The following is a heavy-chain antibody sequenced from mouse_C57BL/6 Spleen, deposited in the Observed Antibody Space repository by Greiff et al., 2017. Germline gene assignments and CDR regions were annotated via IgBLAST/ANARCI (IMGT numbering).Heavy chain of an antibody. V-gene: IGHV1-72*01. Sequence: VQLQQSGAELVKPGASVKLSCKASGYTFTSYWMHWVKQRPGRGLEWIGRIDPNSGGTKYNEKFKSKATLTVDKPSSTAYMQLSSLTSEDSAVYYCARSSGPNYDYDKDWYFDVWGTGTTVTVSS. CDR1: GYTFTSYW. D-gene: IGHD2-4*01. CDR2: IDPNSGGT. CDR3: ARSSGPNYDYDKDWYFDV. J-gene: IGHJ1*03.